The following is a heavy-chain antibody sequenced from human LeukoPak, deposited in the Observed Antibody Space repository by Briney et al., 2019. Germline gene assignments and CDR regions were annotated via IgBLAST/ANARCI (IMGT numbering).Heavy chain of an antibody. Sequence: ASVKVSCKASGYTFTGYYTHWVRPAPGQGLEWMGWINPNSGGTNYAQKFQGRVTMTRDTSISTAYMELSRLRSDDTAVYYCARGGAAVVSEFDYWGQGTLVTVSS. J-gene: IGHJ4*02. D-gene: IGHD1-14*01. CDR1: GYTFTGYY. CDR2: INPNSGGT. V-gene: IGHV1-2*02. CDR3: ARGGAAVVSEFDY.